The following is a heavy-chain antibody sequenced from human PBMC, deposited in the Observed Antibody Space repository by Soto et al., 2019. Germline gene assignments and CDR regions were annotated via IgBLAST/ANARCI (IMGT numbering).Heavy chain of an antibody. CDR1: GFTFRSYA. V-gene: IGHV3-23*01. CDR2: ITASGGTT. J-gene: IGHJ4*02. D-gene: IGHD3-3*01. CDR3: AKESYAFCIGYEDG. Sequence: PGGSLRRSFSTSGFTFRSYAMSWVRQTPGKVLAWVSAITASGGTTYYAESVKGRFTISRDNFNNTLFLQMSGLRVEDSAVYDCAKESYAFCIGYEDGWGQGTLVTV.